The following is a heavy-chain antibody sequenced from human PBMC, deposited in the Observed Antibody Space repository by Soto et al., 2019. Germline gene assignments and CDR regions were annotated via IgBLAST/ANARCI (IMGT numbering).Heavy chain of an antibody. CDR1: GYSISSGYY. CDR2: IYHSGST. D-gene: IGHD5-12*01. Sequence: PSETLSLTCPVSGYSISSGYYWGWVRQPPGKGLEWIGSIYHSGSTYYNPSLKSRVTTSVDTSKNQFSLKLSSVTAADTAVYYCARGGGYDWGPYYFDYWGQGTLVTVSS. V-gene: IGHV4-38-2*02. CDR3: ARGGGYDWGPYYFDY. J-gene: IGHJ4*02.